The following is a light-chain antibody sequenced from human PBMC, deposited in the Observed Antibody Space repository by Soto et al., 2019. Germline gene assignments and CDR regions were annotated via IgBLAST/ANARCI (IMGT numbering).Light chain of an antibody. Sequence: DIQMTQSPSSLYASVGDRVTITSRASKGIRNDLGWNQQKPGKAPKRLIYAASSLQSGVPSRFSGSGSGTEFTLTISSLQPEDFATYYCLQHNSYPRSITFGQGTRLESK. CDR2: AAS. J-gene: IGKJ5*01. CDR1: KGIRND. CDR3: LQHNSYPRSIT. V-gene: IGKV1-17*01.